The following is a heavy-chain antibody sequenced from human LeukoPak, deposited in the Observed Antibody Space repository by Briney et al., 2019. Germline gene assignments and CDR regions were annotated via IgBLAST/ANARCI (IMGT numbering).Heavy chain of an antibody. Sequence: PGGSLRLPCAASGFTFSNYAMHWVRQTPGKGLEYVSAISRDGGSTYYANSVKGRFTISRDNSKNTLYLQMGSLRAEDMAVYFCARVGDLNAFDIWGQGTMVTVSS. D-gene: IGHD3-16*01. J-gene: IGHJ3*02. V-gene: IGHV3-64*01. CDR1: GFTFSNYA. CDR2: ISRDGGST. CDR3: ARVGDLNAFDI.